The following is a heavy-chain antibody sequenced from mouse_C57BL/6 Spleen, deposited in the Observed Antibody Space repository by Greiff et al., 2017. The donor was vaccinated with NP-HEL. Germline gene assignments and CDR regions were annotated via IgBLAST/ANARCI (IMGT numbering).Heavy chain of an antibody. D-gene: IGHD1-1*01. J-gene: IGHJ4*01. V-gene: IGHV1-81*01. CDR2: IYPRSGNT. CDR3: ARRRIDYYSSSYRNYYAMDY. Sequence: QVQLKQSGAELARPGASVKLSCKASGYTFTSYGISWVKQRTGQGLEWIGEIYPRSGNTYYNEKFKGKATLTADKSSSTAYMELRSLTSEDSAVYFCARRRIDYYSSSYRNYYAMDYWGQGTSVTVSS. CDR1: GYTFTSYG.